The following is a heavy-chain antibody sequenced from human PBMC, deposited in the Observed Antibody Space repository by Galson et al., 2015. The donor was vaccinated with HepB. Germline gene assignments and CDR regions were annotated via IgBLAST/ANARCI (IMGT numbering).Heavy chain of an antibody. J-gene: IGHJ6*03. CDR2: ISGSGGST. CDR3: AKLTHRHYYMDV. Sequence: SLRLSCAASGFTFSSYAMSWVRQAPGKGLEWVSAISGSGGSTYYADSVKGRFTISRDNSKNTLYLQMNSLRAEDTAVYYCAKLTHRHYYMDVWGKGTTVTVSS. V-gene: IGHV3-23*01. CDR1: GFTFSSYA.